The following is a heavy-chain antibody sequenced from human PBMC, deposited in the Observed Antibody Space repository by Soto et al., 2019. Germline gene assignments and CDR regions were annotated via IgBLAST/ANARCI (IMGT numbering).Heavy chain of an antibody. J-gene: IGHJ4*02. CDR1: GFTFKNYD. CDR2: ISGSGGVT. V-gene: IGHV3-23*01. CDR3: AKNRQFRSYYESAGHYDN. D-gene: IGHD3-10*01. Sequence: EVELLESGGGLVQPGGSLRLSCVASGFTFKNYDMRWIRQAPGKGLEWVSGISGSGGVTYYADSVKGRFTMSRDNSKNTLYLQMNSLRAEDTAIYYCAKNRQFRSYYESAGHYDNWGQGTLVTVSS.